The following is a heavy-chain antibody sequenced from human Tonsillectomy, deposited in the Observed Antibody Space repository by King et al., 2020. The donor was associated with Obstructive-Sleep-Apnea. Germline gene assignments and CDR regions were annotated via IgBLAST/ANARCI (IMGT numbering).Heavy chain of an antibody. V-gene: IGHV3-21*01. CDR2: MTITGTHL. D-gene: IGHD3-10*01. Sequence: VQLVESGGGLVKPGGSLRLSCVVSELPFSSSSMNWVLQAPGKGLGWASSMTITGTHLYYAGSVKGRFTISRDNAKNSLFLQMNSLTADDTAVYYCAWEEYFGSGTYYSTFDYWGQGTLVTVSS. CDR3: AWEEYFGSGTYYSTFDY. CDR1: ELPFSSSS. J-gene: IGHJ4*02.